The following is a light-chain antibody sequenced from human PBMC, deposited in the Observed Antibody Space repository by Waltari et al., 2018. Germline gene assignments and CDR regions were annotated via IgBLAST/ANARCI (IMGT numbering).Light chain of an antibody. CDR2: LTS. V-gene: IGKV4-1*01. CDR3: QQYFRGPIS. Sequence: DIVMTQSPDSLAVSLGERATITCHSSESLLSPSNNMNYLAWYQQRPGQPPRLLIYLTSTRESGVPDRFSGSGSGTDFTLTISSLQTEDVATYFCQQYFRGPISLGPGTKLEMK. J-gene: IGKJ3*01. CDR1: ESLLSPSNNMNY.